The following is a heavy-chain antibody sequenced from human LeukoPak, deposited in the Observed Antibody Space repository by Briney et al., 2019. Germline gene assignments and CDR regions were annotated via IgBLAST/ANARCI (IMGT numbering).Heavy chain of an antibody. CDR2: IYYSGST. J-gene: IGHJ5*02. D-gene: IGHD6-19*01. CDR1: GGSISSSSYY. CDR3: VRGRYSSGWFKDKNWFDP. Sequence: SEALSLTCTVSGGSISSSSYYWGWIRQPPGKGLEWIGSIYYSGSTYYNPSLKSRVTISVDTSKNQFSLKLSSVTAADTAVYYCVRGRYSSGWFKDKNWFDPWGQGIPVTVSS. V-gene: IGHV4-39*07.